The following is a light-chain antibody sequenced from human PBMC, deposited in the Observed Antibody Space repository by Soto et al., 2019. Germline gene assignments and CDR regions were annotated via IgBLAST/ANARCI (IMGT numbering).Light chain of an antibody. CDR1: ESVSRN. Sequence: EIVVTQSPVTLSVSPGERVTLSCRASESVSRNLAWYQQKPGQTPRLLIYGASTRATGVPARFSGSGSGTYFILAITSLQSEDFAVYYCQQYWHWPRTFGQGTRVEI. CDR2: GAS. CDR3: QQYWHWPRT. J-gene: IGKJ1*01. V-gene: IGKV3-15*01.